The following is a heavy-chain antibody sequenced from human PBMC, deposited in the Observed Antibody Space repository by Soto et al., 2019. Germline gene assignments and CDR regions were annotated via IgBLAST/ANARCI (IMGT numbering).Heavy chain of an antibody. CDR3: AREGVSSSWYNYYAMDV. J-gene: IGHJ6*02. V-gene: IGHV4-30-2*01. Sequence: PSETLSLTCAVSGGSISRGGYSWSWIRQPPGKGLEWIGYIYHSGSTYYNPSLKSRVTISVDTSKNQFSLKLSSVTAADTAVYYCAREGVSSSWYNYYAMDVWGQGTTVTVSS. D-gene: IGHD6-13*01. CDR2: IYHSGST. CDR1: GGSISRGGYS.